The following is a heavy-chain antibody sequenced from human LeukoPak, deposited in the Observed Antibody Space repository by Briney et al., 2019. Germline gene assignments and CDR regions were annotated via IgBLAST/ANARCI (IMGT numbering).Heavy chain of an antibody. CDR1: GGSISSGGYS. Sequence: TSETLSLTCTVSGGSISSGGYSWSWIRQPPGKGLEWIGYIYYSGSTYYNPSLKSRVTISVDTSKNQFSLKLSSVTAADTAVYYCARDGGGGSGSYYFDYWGQGTLVTVSS. CDR2: IYYSGST. D-gene: IGHD3-10*01. J-gene: IGHJ4*02. V-gene: IGHV4-30-4*07. CDR3: ARDGGGGSGSYYFDY.